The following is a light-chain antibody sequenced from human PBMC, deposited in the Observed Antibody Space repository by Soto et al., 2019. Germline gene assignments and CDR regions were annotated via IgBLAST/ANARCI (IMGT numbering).Light chain of an antibody. CDR2: GAS. V-gene: IGKV3-11*01. J-gene: IGKJ5*01. Sequence: EMGLTHSPDTLSLAPGERASLSCRASQSIANSVSWYHQRPGQAPRLVIYGASNRATDIPARFSGSGSGTDFTLTISSVEAEDFGVYYCQQRNDWPRNTFGQGTRLEI. CDR3: QQRNDWPRNT. CDR1: QSIANS.